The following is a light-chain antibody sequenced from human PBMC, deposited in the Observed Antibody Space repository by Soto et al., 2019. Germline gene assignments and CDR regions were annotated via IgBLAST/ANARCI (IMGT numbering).Light chain of an antibody. V-gene: IGKV3-20*01. CDR3: QQSGSSPLT. CDR2: GAS. Sequence: TQSPSSLSASVGDRVTITCQASQDISNNYLAWYQQKPGQAPRLLIYGASNRATGIPDRFSGSGSATDFTLTISRLEPEDFAVYFCQQSGSSPLTFGGGTKVDIK. CDR1: QDISNNY. J-gene: IGKJ4*01.